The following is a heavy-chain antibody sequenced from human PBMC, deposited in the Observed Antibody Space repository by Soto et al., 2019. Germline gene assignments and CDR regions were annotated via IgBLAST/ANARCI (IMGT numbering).Heavy chain of an antibody. Sequence: EVQLLESGGGLVQPGGSLRLSCAASGFSFSTYAMSWVRQAPGKGLGWVSGISAGGGNTYYADSVRGRFTISRDNSKNTVDLQISSLRAEDTARYYCAKLSEYQLLGWLDPWGLGTLVTVSS. V-gene: IGHV3-23*01. CDR3: AKLSEYQLLGWLDP. CDR1: GFSFSTYA. CDR2: ISAGGGNT. D-gene: IGHD2-2*01. J-gene: IGHJ5*02.